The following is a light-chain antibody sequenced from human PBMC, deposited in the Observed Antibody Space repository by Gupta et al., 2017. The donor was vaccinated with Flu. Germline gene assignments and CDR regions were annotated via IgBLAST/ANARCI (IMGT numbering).Light chain of an antibody. Sequence: QSVLTQPPSVSAAPRQKVTISRSGRSSNIGGYDVSWYHQLPGTAPKLLIYDNDKRPSGIPDRFSGSRSGTSATLGITGLQTGDEADYYCAVWDRSLTGGVFGGGTKLTVL. CDR1: SSNIGGYD. V-gene: IGLV1-51*01. J-gene: IGLJ2*01. CDR3: AVWDRSLTGGV. CDR2: DND.